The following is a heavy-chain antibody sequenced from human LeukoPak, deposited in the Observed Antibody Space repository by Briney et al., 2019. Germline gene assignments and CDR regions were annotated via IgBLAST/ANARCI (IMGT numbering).Heavy chain of an antibody. J-gene: IGHJ4*02. CDR3: AEAASVRGISY. CDR2: INGDGSTT. CDR1: GFTFSTYW. Sequence: GGSLRLSCAASGFTFSTYWMHWVRLPPGKGPLWVSHINGDGSTTNYADSVKGRFTISRDNAKNTLYLQMNSLRAKDTAVYYCAEAASVRGISYWGQGTLVTVSS. D-gene: IGHD3-10*01. V-gene: IGHV3-74*01.